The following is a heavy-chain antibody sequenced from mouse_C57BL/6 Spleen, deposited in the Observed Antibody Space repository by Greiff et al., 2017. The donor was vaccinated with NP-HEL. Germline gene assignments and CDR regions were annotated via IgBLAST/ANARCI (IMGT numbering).Heavy chain of an antibody. Sequence: QVQLQQPGAELVRPGSSVKLSCKASGYTFTSYWMDWVKQRPGQGLEWIGNIYPSDSETHYNQKFKDKATLTVDKSSSTAYMQLSSLTSEDSAVYYCAREGYYGSLDYWGQGTTLTVSS. CDR2: IYPSDSET. V-gene: IGHV1-61*01. D-gene: IGHD1-1*01. J-gene: IGHJ2*01. CDR1: GYTFTSYW. CDR3: AREGYYGSLDY.